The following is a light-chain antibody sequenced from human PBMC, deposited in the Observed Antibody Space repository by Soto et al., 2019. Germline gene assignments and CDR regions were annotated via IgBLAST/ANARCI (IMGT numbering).Light chain of an antibody. CDR1: SSDVGGYNY. V-gene: IGLV2-14*01. CDR3: SSYTSSNPLVV. CDR2: DVS. Sequence: QSVLTQPAFVSGSPGQSITISCTGTSSDVGGYNYVSWYQQHPGKAPKLMIYDVSNRPSGVSNRFSGSKSGNTASLTISGLQAEDEADYYCSSYTSSNPLVVFGGGTKLTVL. J-gene: IGLJ2*01.